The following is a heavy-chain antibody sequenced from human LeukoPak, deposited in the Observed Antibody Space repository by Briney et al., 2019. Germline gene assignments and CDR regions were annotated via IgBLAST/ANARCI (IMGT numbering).Heavy chain of an antibody. V-gene: IGHV3-23*01. CDR2: ISGSGDRI. D-gene: IGHD3-10*01. Sequence: PGGSLRLSCAASGFTFSSYWMHWVRQAPGKGLEWVSAISGSGDRIYYADSVKGRFTISRDNSKNTLYLQMNSLRAEDTAVFYCAKEHPYGSGSDGFDIWGQGTKVTVSS. CDR3: AKEHPYGSGSDGFDI. CDR1: GFTFSSYW. J-gene: IGHJ3*02.